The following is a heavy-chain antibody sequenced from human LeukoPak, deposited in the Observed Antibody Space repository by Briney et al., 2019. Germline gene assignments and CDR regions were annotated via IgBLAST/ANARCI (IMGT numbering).Heavy chain of an antibody. J-gene: IGHJ6*03. CDR3: ARTTEGYAGGPGYSYYYYMDV. Sequence: SETLSLTCSVSGDSISSYLWSWIRQPPGKGLEWIGYIHYSGSTHYNPSLKSRVTISVDTSKNQVSLKLRSVTAADTAVYYCARTTEGYAGGPGYSYYYYMDVWGKGTTVTISS. CDR1: GDSISSYL. D-gene: IGHD5-12*01. V-gene: IGHV4-59*01. CDR2: IHYSGST.